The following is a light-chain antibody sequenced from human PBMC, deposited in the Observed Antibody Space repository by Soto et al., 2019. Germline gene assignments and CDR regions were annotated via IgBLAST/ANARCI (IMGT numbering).Light chain of an antibody. CDR1: QDVSNY. J-gene: IGKJ5*01. CDR3: QLYSNLIT. Sequence: DIQMTQSPSSLSASVGDRVTITCQASQDVSNYLNWYQQKLGKAPKLLIYVASKLETGVPSRFSGSGSGTYFSFTISSLQPEDFATYYCQLYSNLITFGQGTRLEL. V-gene: IGKV1-33*01. CDR2: VAS.